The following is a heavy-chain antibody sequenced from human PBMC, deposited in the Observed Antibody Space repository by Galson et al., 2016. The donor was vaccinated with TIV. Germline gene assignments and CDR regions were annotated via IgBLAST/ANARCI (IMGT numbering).Heavy chain of an antibody. Sequence: SVKVSCKASGGTFSSYVIKWVRQAPGQGLEWMGEIIPMFGTANYAQKFQGRVTITADESTSTAYMELSSLRSEDTAGYYCAKDRKTAFDTHYSYYGLDVWGPGTTVIVSS. D-gene: IGHD3-9*01. CDR3: AKDRKTAFDTHYSYYGLDV. CDR1: GGTFSSYV. CDR2: IIPMFGTA. J-gene: IGHJ6*02. V-gene: IGHV1-69*13.